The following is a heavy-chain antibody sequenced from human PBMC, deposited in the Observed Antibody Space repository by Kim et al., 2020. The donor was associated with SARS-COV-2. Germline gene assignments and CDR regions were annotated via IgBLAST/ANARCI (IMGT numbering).Heavy chain of an antibody. CDR1: GFTVSSNY. CDR3: ARDRSFYDNLTGYYNYYFDY. J-gene: IGHJ4*01. V-gene: IGHV3-66*01. Sequence: GGSLRLSCAASGFTVSSNYMSWVRQAPGKGLEWVSVIYSGGSTYYADSVKGRFTISRDNSKNTLYLQMNRLRAEDTAVYYCARDRSFYDNLTGYYNYYFDYWGQGTLVTLSS. D-gene: IGHD3-9*01. CDR2: IYSGGST.